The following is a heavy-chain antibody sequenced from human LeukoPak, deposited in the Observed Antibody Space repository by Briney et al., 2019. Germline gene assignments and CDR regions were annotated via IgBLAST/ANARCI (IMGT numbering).Heavy chain of an antibody. V-gene: IGHV4-59*12. J-gene: IGHJ4*02. D-gene: IGHD3-22*01. Sequence: PSETLSLTCTVSGGSITSYYWSWIRQPPGKGLEWIGYIYYSGSTNYNPSLKSRVTISVDTSKNQFSLQLSSVTAADTAVYYCARAYDSKYYSDSTQTRNIFDYWGQGTPVTVSS. CDR2: IYYSGST. CDR3: ARAYDSKYYSDSTQTRNIFDY. CDR1: GGSITSYY.